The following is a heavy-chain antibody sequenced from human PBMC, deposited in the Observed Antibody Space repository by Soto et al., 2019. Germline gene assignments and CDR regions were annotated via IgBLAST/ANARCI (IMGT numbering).Heavy chain of an antibody. Sequence: QLQLQESGSGLVKPSQTLSLTCAVSGGSISSGGYSWSWIRQPPGKGLEWIGYIYHSGSTYYNPSLKRRVTISADRSKNQFSLRLSSGTAADTAVYYCAVGIAARPLGYWGQGTLVPVSS. CDR3: AVGIAARPLGY. D-gene: IGHD6-6*01. CDR2: IYHSGST. V-gene: IGHV4-30-2*01. J-gene: IGHJ4*02. CDR1: GGSISSGGYS.